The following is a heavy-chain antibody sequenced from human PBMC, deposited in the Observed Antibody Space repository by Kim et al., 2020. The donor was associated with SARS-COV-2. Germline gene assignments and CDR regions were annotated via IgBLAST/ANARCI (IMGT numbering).Heavy chain of an antibody. J-gene: IGHJ6*01. CDR3: ARDFSPSTYYYYYGMDV. D-gene: IGHD3-3*01. V-gene: IGHV3-48*02. CDR2: ISSSSTI. Sequence: GGSLRLSCAASGFTFSSYSMNWVRQAPGKGLEWVSYISSSSTIYYADSVKGRFTISRDNAKNSLYLQMNSLRDEDTAVYYCARDFSPSTYYYYYGMDVWG. CDR1: GFTFSSYS.